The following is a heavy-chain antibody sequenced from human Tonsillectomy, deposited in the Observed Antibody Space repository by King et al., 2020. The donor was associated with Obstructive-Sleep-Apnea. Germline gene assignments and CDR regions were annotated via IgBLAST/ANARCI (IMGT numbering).Heavy chain of an antibody. D-gene: IGHD1-26*01. V-gene: IGHV4-4*07. J-gene: IGHJ4*02. Sequence: MQLQESGPGLVKPSETLSLTFTVSGGSISSYYWSWIWQPAGKGLEWIGRIYASGSANYNPSLKNRVTMSVDTSKNQFSLKLSSVTAADTAVYYCARTSGNYSPIDFWGQGTLVTVSS. CDR1: GGSISSYY. CDR2: IYASGSA. CDR3: ARTSGNYSPIDF.